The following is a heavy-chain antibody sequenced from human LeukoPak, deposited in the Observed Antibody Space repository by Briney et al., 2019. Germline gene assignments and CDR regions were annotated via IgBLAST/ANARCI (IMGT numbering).Heavy chain of an antibody. Sequence: GGSLTLSCGASGFTFSNYDMNWVRQAPGKGVEWISYISSRSSTIYYADSVKGRFTISRDNAKNSLYLQMNSLRDEDTAVYYCASRYCSGGSCNSVFDYWGQGTLVTVSS. CDR2: ISSRSSTI. V-gene: IGHV3-48*02. D-gene: IGHD2-15*01. J-gene: IGHJ4*02. CDR3: ASRYCSGGSCNSVFDY. CDR1: GFTFSNYD.